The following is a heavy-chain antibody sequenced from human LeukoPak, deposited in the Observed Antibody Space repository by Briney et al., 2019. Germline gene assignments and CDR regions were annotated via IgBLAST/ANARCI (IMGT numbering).Heavy chain of an antibody. V-gene: IGHV5-51*01. CDR3: ARVPCTGGSCSRTFDY. CDR2: INAADSDT. CDR1: GYSFSTYW. D-gene: IGHD2-8*02. J-gene: IGHJ4*02. Sequence: PGESLKISCQGSGYSFSTYWIGWVRQMPGKGLEWMGLINAADSDTRYSPSFQGQVLISVDKSISTAYLQWGNLKATDTAFYYCARVPCTGGSCSRTFDYWGQGTLVTVSS.